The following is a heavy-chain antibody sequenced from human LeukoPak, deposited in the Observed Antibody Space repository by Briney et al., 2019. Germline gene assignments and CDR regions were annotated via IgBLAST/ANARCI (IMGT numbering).Heavy chain of an antibody. CDR1: GFTFSSYS. V-gene: IGHV3-21*01. J-gene: IGHJ4*02. D-gene: IGHD3-22*01. Sequence: GGSLRLSCAASGFTFSSYSMNWVRQAPGKGLEWVSVIYSGGNTFYADSVKGRFTISRDNAKNSLFLQMNSLRAEDTAVYYCARDYYDSSGYYFSSYWGQGTLVTVSS. CDR3: ARDYYDSSGYYFSSY. CDR2: IYSGGNT.